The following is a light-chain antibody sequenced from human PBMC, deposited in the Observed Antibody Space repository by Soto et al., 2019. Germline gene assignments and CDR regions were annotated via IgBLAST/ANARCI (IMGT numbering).Light chain of an antibody. Sequence: EIVMTQSPATLSVSPGEKATLSCRASQSVTSYLAWYQQTPGQAPRLLIQGASARATDVPARFSGSGSGTEFTLTISSLQSEDCAVYYCQQYSNWPWTFGQGTKVE. CDR3: QQYSNWPWT. V-gene: IGKV3-15*01. J-gene: IGKJ1*01. CDR2: GAS. CDR1: QSVTSY.